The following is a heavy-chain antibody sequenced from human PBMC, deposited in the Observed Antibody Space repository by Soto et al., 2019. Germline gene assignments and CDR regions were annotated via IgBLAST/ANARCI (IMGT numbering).Heavy chain of an antibody. CDR2: IYHSGTA. Sequence: SETLSLTCLVSGQYIKSNFWWAWVRQSPGKRLEWIGEIYHSGTAIYNPSLKNRVTLSLDKSNNQFSLRMASITAADTAVYYCATLPPRIVVVMTDLPTWGQGTLVTVSS. D-gene: IGHD2-15*01. CDR1: GQYIKSNFW. V-gene: IGHV4-4*02. J-gene: IGHJ5*02. CDR3: ATLPPRIVVVMTDLPT.